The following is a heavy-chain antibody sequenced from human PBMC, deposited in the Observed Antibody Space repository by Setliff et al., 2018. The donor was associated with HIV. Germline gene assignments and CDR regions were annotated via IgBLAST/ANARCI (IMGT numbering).Heavy chain of an antibody. Sequence: PSETLSLTCTVSGDFFSSDYYWGWIRQSPGKGLEWIGEINHSGSTNYNPSLKSRVTISVDTSKNQFSLKLSSVTAADTAVYYCARGFMYYYGSGSYYNVHYYFDYWGQGTLVTVSS. J-gene: IGHJ4*02. CDR1: GDFFSSDYY. CDR2: INHSGST. V-gene: IGHV4-38-2*02. CDR3: ARGFMYYYGSGSYYNVHYYFDY. D-gene: IGHD3-10*01.